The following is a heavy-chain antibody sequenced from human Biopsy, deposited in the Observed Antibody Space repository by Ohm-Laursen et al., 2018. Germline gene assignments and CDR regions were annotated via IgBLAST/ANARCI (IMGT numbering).Heavy chain of an antibody. Sequence: SVKVSCKASGYTFISYDITWVRQASGQGPEWIGWLNPVSGNSNFGQKFRGRVTVTSDTSISTAYMELSGLTSDDTATYYCGRAVRNQLLTDPWGQGTLVTVTS. CDR1: GYTFISYD. D-gene: IGHD1-7*01. V-gene: IGHV1-8*01. J-gene: IGHJ5*02. CDR2: LNPVSGNS. CDR3: GRAVRNQLLTDP.